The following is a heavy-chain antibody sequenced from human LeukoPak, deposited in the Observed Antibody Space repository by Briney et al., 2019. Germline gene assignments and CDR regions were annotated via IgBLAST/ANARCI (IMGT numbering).Heavy chain of an antibody. Sequence: SGTLSLTCTVSGGSISSYYWSWIRQPPGKGLEWIGYIYHSGTTNYNPSLKSRVTISVDTSKSQFSLKLSSMTAADTAIYYCARNIVGPRQVDYWGQGTLVTVSS. CDR2: IYHSGTT. V-gene: IGHV4-59*01. J-gene: IGHJ4*02. CDR1: GGSISSYY. D-gene: IGHD1-26*01. CDR3: ARNIVGPRQVDY.